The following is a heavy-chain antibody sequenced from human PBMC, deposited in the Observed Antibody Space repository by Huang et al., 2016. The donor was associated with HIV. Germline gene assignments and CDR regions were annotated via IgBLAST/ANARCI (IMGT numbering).Heavy chain of an antibody. CDR2: ISDSGST. CDR3: ARMFKYDSGGYWGNDAFDI. J-gene: IGHJ3*02. CDR1: GGSFSGHY. Sequence: QVQLQQWGAELLKPSETLSLTCAVSGGSFSGHYWTWIRQPPGRGLEWIGEISDSGSTTYNPSLKSRVTISGATSQSQFSLKLNSVTAADTAIYYCARMFKYDSGGYWGNDAFDIWGQGTMVTVSS. V-gene: IGHV4-34*02. D-gene: IGHD3-22*01.